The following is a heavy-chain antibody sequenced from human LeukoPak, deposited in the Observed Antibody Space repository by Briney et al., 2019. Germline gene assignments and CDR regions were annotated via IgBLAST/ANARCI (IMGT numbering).Heavy chain of an antibody. D-gene: IGHD6-6*01. CDR2: ISSSSSYI. V-gene: IGHV3-21*01. CDR1: GFTFSSYW. J-gene: IGHJ5*02. CDR3: ARGGSSSIWFDP. Sequence: PGGSLRLSCAASGFTFSSYWMHWVRQAPGKGLEWVSSISSSSSYIYYADSVKGRFTISRDNAKNSLYLQMNSLRAEDTAVYYCARGGSSSIWFDPWGQGTLVTVSS.